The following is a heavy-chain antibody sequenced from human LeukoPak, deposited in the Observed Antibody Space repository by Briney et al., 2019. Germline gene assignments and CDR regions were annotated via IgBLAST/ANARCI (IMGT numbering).Heavy chain of an antibody. CDR2: INWNGGST. CDR3: AKGLATVTTSWFDP. J-gene: IGHJ5*02. D-gene: IGHD4-17*01. Sequence: GGSLRLSCAASGFTFDDYGMSWVRQAPGKGLEWVSGINWNGGSTGYADSVKGRFTISRDNAKNSLYLQMNSLRAEDTALYYCAKGLATVTTSWFDPWGQGTLVTVSS. V-gene: IGHV3-20*04. CDR1: GFTFDDYG.